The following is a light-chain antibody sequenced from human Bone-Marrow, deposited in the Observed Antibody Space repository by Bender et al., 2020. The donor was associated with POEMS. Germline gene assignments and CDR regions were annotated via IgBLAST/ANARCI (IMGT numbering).Light chain of an antibody. V-gene: IGLV1-44*01. CDR1: SSNIGAHA. Sequence: QSVLTQPPSASGTPGQRVTISCFGGSSNIGAHAVNWYQHLPGTAPKLLIYSSHRRPSEVPDRFSGSRSGTSASLAISWLRSGDAADSYCAVWDDSLNGWVFGGGTKLTVL. CDR2: SSH. J-gene: IGLJ3*02. CDR3: AVWDDSLNGWV.